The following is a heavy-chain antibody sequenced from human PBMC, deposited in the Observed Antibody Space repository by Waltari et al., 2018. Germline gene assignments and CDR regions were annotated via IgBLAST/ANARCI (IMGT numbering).Heavy chain of an antibody. Sequence: QMQLVQSGPEVKKPGTSVKVSCKASGFTFTSSAVQWVRQARGQRLEWIGWIVVGSGNTNYAQKFQERVTITRDMSTSTAYMELSSLRSEDTAVDYCAATDWWLRSYYYMDVWGKGTTVTVSS. CDR1: GFTFTSSA. CDR3: AATDWWLRSYYYMDV. D-gene: IGHD5-12*01. J-gene: IGHJ6*03. CDR2: IVVGSGNT. V-gene: IGHV1-58*01.